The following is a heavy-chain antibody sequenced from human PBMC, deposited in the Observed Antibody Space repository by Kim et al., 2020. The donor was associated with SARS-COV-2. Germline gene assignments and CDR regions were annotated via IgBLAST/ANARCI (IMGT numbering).Heavy chain of an antibody. CDR3: AREVAAAGHYYYYGMDV. V-gene: IGHV1-69*13. CDR1: GGTFSSYA. J-gene: IGHJ6*02. D-gene: IGHD6-13*01. CDR2: IIPIFGTA. Sequence: SVKVSCKASGGTFSSYAISWVRQAPGQGLEWMGGIIPIFGTANYAQKFQGRVTITADESTSTAYMELSSLRSEDTAVYYCAREVAAAGHYYYYGMDVWGQGTTVTVSS.